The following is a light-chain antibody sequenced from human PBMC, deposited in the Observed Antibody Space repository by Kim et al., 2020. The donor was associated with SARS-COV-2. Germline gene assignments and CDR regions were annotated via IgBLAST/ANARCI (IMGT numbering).Light chain of an antibody. CDR2: VNSDGSH. J-gene: IGLJ3*02. V-gene: IGLV4-69*01. CDR1: SGHSTYT. CDR3: QTWGTGFRM. Sequence: PVKLTCTLSSGHSTYTIAWHQQQPEKGPRYLMKVNSDGSHSKGDGIPDRFSGSSSGAERYLTISSLQSDDEADYCCQTWGTGFRMFGGGTQLTVL.